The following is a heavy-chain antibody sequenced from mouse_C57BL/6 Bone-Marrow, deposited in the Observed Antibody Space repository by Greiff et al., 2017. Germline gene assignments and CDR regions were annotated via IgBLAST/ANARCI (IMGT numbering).Heavy chain of an antibody. J-gene: IGHJ2*01. D-gene: IGHD2-1*01. CDR1: GFTFSSYA. CDR2: ISDGGSYT. V-gene: IGHV5-4*01. Sequence: EVQLMESGGGLVKPGGSLKLSCAASGFTFSSYAMSWVRQTPEKRLEWVATISDGGSYTYYPDNVKGRFTISRDNAKNNLYLQMSHLKSEDTAMYYCARALLYYGNYDYFDYWGQGTTLTVSS. CDR3: ARALLYYGNYDYFDY.